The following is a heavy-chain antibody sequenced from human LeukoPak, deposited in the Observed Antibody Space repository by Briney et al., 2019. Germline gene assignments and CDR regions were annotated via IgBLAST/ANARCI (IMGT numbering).Heavy chain of an antibody. CDR3: ARDLASGWFDP. CDR1: GFSFSGYT. J-gene: IGHJ5*02. CDR2: ISSSSSYI. D-gene: IGHD2-15*01. V-gene: IGHV3-21*01. Sequence: GGSLRLSCAASGFSFSGYTMNWVRQAPGKGLEWVSSISSSSSYIYSADSLKGRFTISRDNAKNSLYLQMNSLRAEDTAVYYCARDLASGWFDPWGQGTLVTVSS.